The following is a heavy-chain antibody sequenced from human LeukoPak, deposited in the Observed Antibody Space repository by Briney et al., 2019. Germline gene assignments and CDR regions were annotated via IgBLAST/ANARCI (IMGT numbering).Heavy chain of an antibody. D-gene: IGHD6-6*01. J-gene: IGHJ4*02. CDR2: ISYDGKDK. Sequence: PGGSLRLSCATSGFTFSNFGMNWVRQAPGKGLQWVAFISYDGKDKYYSDSVKGRITISRDNAKNTLYLQMNSLRAEDTAVYYCARAFHIAARTDYWGQGTLVTVSS. CDR3: ARAFHIAARTDY. CDR1: GFTFSNFG. V-gene: IGHV3-33*08.